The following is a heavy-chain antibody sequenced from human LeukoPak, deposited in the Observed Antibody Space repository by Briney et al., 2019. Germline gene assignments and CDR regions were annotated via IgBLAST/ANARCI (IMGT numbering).Heavy chain of an antibody. D-gene: IGHD5-12*01. V-gene: IGHV4-59*01. J-gene: IGHJ4*02. CDR1: SVSISSYY. CDR2: IYYSGST. CDR3: ARRYCGYLYYFDY. Sequence: PSETLSLTCTVSSVSISSYYWSWIRQPPGKGLEWIGYIYYSGSTNYNPSLKSRVTISVDTSKNQFSLKLSSVTAADTAVYYCARRYCGYLYYFDYWGQGTLVTVSS.